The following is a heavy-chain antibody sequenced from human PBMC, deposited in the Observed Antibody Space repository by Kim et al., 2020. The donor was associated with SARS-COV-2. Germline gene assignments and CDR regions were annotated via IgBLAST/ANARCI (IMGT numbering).Heavy chain of an antibody. D-gene: IGHD3-10*01. CDR1: GGPISSGDYY. V-gene: IGHV4-30-4*01. J-gene: IGHJ6*02. Sequence: SETLSLTCTVSGGPISSGDYYWSWIRQPPGKGLEWIGYIYYSGSTYYNPSLKSRVTISVDTSKNQFSLKLSSVTAADTAVYYCARAPYYYGSGSYGLGMDVWGQGTTVTVSS. CDR2: IYYSGST. CDR3: ARAPYYYGSGSYGLGMDV.